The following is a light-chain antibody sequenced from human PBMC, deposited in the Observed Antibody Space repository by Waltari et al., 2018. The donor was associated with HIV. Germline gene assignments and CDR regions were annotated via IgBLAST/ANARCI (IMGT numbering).Light chain of an antibody. CDR3: SSYTSSSTLIV. CDR2: EVS. Sequence: QSALTQPASVSGSPGQSLTISCTGTSSDVGGYNYVSWYQQHPGKAPKLMIYEVSNRPSGVSNRFSGSKSGNTASLIISGLQAEDEADYYCSSYTSSSTLIVFGGGTKLTVL. CDR1: SSDVGGYNY. J-gene: IGLJ2*01. V-gene: IGLV2-14*01.